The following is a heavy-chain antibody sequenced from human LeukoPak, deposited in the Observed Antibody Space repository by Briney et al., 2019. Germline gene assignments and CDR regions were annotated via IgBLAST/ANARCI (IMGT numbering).Heavy chain of an antibody. CDR2: IYHSGNT. CDR3: ARLGGEWELPGRNKYYYYYMDV. D-gene: IGHD1-26*01. J-gene: IGHJ6*03. CDR1: GDSITKDSYY. Sequence: SETLSLTCNVSGDSITKDSYYWAWIRQPPGKGLEWIGSIYHSGNTYKNPSLKSRVTMSVDTSKNQFSLKLSSVTAADTAVYYCARLGGEWELPGRNKYYYYYMDVWGKGTTVTVSS. V-gene: IGHV4-39*07.